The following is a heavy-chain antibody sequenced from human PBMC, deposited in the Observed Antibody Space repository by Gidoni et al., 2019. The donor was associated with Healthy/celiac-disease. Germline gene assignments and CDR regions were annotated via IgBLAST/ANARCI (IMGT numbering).Heavy chain of an antibody. CDR1: GFTFSSYS. CDR3: AREGRELLPTYYYYGMDV. Sequence: EVQLVESGGGLVKPGGSLRLSCAASGFTFSSYSMNWVRQAPGKGLEWVSSISSSSSYIYYADSVKGRFTISRDNAKNSLYLQMNSLRAEDTAVYYCAREGRELLPTYYYYGMDVWGQGTTVTVSS. CDR2: ISSSSSYI. D-gene: IGHD1-26*01. J-gene: IGHJ6*02. V-gene: IGHV3-21*01.